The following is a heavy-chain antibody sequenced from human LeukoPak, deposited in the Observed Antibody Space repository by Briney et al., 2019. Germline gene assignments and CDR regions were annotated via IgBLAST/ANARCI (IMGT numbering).Heavy chain of an antibody. Sequence: PGGSLRLSCAASGFTFSSYAMSWVRQAPGKGLEWVSAISGSGGSTYYADSVKGRFTITRDNSKNTLYLQMNSLRAEDTAVYYCAKDPIQLWPGNWFDPWGQGTLVTVSS. V-gene: IGHV3-23*01. CDR2: ISGSGGST. CDR3: AKDPIQLWPGNWFDP. J-gene: IGHJ5*02. D-gene: IGHD5-18*01. CDR1: GFTFSSYA.